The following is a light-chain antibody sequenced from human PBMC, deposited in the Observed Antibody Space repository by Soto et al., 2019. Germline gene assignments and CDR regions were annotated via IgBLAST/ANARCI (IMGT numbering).Light chain of an antibody. V-gene: IGKV3-11*01. J-gene: IGKJ5*01. CDR2: DAS. CDR1: QSVSSY. Sequence: ESVVTQSTATLSLSPGERTTLSYRASQSVSSYLAWYQQKPGQAPRLLIYDASNRATGIPARFSGSGSETDFTLTISSLEPEDFAVYYCQQRSNWITFGQGTRLEIK. CDR3: QQRSNWIT.